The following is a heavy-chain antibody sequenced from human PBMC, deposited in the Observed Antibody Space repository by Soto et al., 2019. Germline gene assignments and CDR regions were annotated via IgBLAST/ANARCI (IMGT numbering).Heavy chain of an antibody. Sequence: GGSLRLSCAASGFTFSSYAMSWVRQAPGKGLEWVSAISGSGGSTYYADSVKGRFTISRDNSKNTLYLQINSLRAEDTAVYYCAKGGRTDHYDILTGYYRGVYFDYWGQGTLVTVSS. V-gene: IGHV3-23*01. CDR1: GFTFSSYA. D-gene: IGHD3-9*01. CDR3: AKGGRTDHYDILTGYYRGVYFDY. CDR2: ISGSGGST. J-gene: IGHJ4*02.